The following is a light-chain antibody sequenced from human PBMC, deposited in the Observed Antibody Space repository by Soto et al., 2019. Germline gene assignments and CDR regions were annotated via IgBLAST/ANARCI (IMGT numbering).Light chain of an antibody. CDR3: QQYGSSRPYT. V-gene: IGKV3-20*01. Sequence: EIVLTQSPGTLSLSPGERATLSCRASHSVSSSYLAWYQQKPGQAPRLLIYGASSRATGIPDRFSGSGSGTDFTLTISRLEPEDFAVYYCQQYGSSRPYTFGPGTKVDIK. CDR1: HSVSSSY. J-gene: IGKJ3*01. CDR2: GAS.